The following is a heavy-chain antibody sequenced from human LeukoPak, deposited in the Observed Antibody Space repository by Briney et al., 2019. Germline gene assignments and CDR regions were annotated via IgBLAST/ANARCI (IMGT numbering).Heavy chain of an antibody. CDR2: IKQDGSEK. CDR1: GFTFSNYA. Sequence: PGGSLRLSCAASGFTFSNYAMSWVRQAPGKGLEWVANIKQDGSEKYYVDSVKGRFTISRDNAKNSLYLQMNSLRAEDTAVYYCARGLDSGGPFDYWGQGTLVTVSS. D-gene: IGHD3/OR15-3a*01. J-gene: IGHJ4*02. CDR3: ARGLDSGGPFDY. V-gene: IGHV3-7*02.